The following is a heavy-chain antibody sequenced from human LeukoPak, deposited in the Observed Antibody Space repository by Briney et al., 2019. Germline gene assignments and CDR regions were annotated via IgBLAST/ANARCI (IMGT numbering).Heavy chain of an antibody. CDR1: GFTFSSYA. D-gene: IGHD2-15*01. V-gene: IGHV3-23*01. J-gene: IGHJ4*02. CDR3: AKDLDIVVVVAATFQIDY. CDR2: ISGSGGST. Sequence: GGSLRLSCAASGFTFSSYAMSWVRQAPGKGLEWVSAISGSGGSTYYADSVKGRFTISRDNSKNTLYLQMNSLRAEDTAVYYCAKDLDIVVVVAATFQIDYWGQGTLVTVSS.